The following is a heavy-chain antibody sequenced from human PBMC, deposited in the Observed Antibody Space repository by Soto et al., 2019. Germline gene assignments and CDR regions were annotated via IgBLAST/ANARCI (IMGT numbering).Heavy chain of an antibody. D-gene: IGHD3-22*01. CDR1: GFTFSSYE. V-gene: IGHV3-48*03. CDR2: ISSSGSTI. Sequence: GGSLRLSCAASGFTFSSYEMNWVRQAPGKGLEWVSYISSSGSTIYYADSVKGRFTISRDNAKNSLYLQMNSLRAEDTAVYYCARRGRGYYYDSSGYYAFDIWGQGTMVTVSS. J-gene: IGHJ3*02. CDR3: ARRGRGYYYDSSGYYAFDI.